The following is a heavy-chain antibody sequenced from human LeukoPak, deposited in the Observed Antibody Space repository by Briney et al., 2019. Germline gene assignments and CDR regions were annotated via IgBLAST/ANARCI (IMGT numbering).Heavy chain of an antibody. CDR3: ARGQVGATKDFDY. J-gene: IGHJ4*02. D-gene: IGHD1-26*01. Sequence: SETLSLTCTVSGGSISSYYWSWIRQPAGKGLEWIGRMYISGNTHYSPSLKSRVTISVDASKNQFSLKLSSVTAADTAVYYCARGQVGATKDFDYWGQGTLVTVSS. CDR1: GGSISSYY. CDR2: MYISGNT. V-gene: IGHV4-4*07.